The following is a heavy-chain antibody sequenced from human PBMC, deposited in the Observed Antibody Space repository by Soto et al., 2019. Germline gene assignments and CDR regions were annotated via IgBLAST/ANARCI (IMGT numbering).Heavy chain of an antibody. V-gene: IGHV1-69*01. CDR2: IIPIFGTV. Sequence: QVQLVQSGAEVKKPGSSVKVSCKASGGTFSSYGLSWVRQAPGHGLEWMGGIIPIFGTVNYAQKFQGRVTISADASTSTAYMELSSLTSEDTGVYYCARDLGYNYGVYYGMDVWGRGTTVIVSS. CDR1: GGTFSSYG. CDR3: ARDLGYNYGVYYGMDV. J-gene: IGHJ6*02. D-gene: IGHD5-18*01.